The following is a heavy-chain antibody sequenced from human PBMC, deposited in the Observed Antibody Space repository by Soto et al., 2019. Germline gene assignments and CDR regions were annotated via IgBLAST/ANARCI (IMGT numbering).Heavy chain of an antibody. D-gene: IGHD2-2*01. Sequence: QVQLVQSGAEVKKPGSSVKVSCKASGGTFSSYTISWVRQAPGQGLEWMGRIIPILGIANYAQKFQGRVTITPDKFTSTAYMELSSLRSEDTPVYYCARQACSSTSCYVGWFDPWGQGTLVTVSS. V-gene: IGHV1-69*02. J-gene: IGHJ5*02. CDR2: IIPILGIA. CDR1: GGTFSSYT. CDR3: ARQACSSTSCYVGWFDP.